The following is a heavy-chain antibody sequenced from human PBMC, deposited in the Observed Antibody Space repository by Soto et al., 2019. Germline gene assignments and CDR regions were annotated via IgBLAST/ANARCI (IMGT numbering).Heavy chain of an antibody. J-gene: IGHJ4*02. D-gene: IGHD3-22*01. CDR1: GGTFSSYA. Sequence: SVKVSCKASGGTFSSYAISWVLQAPGQGLEWMGGIIPIFGTANYAQKFQGRVTITADKSTSTAYMEMSSLRSEDTAVYYCARGRRVYYDSSLYYFEYWGQGTMVTVSS. V-gene: IGHV1-69*06. CDR2: IIPIFGTA. CDR3: ARGRRVYYDSSLYYFEY.